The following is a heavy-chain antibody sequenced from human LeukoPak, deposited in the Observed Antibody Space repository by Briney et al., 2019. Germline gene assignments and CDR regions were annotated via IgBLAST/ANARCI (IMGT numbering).Heavy chain of an antibody. CDR3: ATSPIFSNA. J-gene: IGHJ5*02. CDR2: ISTDGSST. CDR1: GFTFSDYW. V-gene: IGHV3-74*01. Sequence: GGSLRLSCAASGFTFSDYWMHWVRQAPGKGLVWVSHISTDGSSTTYADSVRGRFIISRDTTSNTLYLQMNRLRVGDTAVYYCATSPIFSNAWGQGTLVTVSS. D-gene: IGHD3-3*01.